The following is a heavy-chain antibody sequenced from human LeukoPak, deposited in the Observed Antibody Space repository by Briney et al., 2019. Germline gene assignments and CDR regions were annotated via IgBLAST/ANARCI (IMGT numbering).Heavy chain of an antibody. D-gene: IGHD6-13*01. V-gene: IGHV1-69*13. CDR2: IIPILGTA. Sequence: GASVKVSCKASGGTFSSYATSWVRQAPGQGLEWMGGIIPILGTANYAQKFQGRVTITADESTSTAYMELSSLRSEDTAVYYCASTRYSSSWTDYYYYYYYMDVWGKGTTVTVSS. J-gene: IGHJ6*03. CDR3: ASTRYSSSWTDYYYYYYYMDV. CDR1: GGTFSSYA.